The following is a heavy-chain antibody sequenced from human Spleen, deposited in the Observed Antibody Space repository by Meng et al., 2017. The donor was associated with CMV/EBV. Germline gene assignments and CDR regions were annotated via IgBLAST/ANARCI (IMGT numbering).Heavy chain of an antibody. Sequence: ASVMVSCKTSGYTFTSYGILWVRQAPGQGLEWMGWISTYSGDAHIAQNLQGRVTLTTDTSTSTAYMELTSLRPDDTAVYYCARGYDPWGQGTLVTVSS. D-gene: IGHD2-15*01. CDR2: ISTYSGDA. J-gene: IGHJ5*02. CDR1: GYTFTSYG. CDR3: ARGYDP. V-gene: IGHV1-18*01.